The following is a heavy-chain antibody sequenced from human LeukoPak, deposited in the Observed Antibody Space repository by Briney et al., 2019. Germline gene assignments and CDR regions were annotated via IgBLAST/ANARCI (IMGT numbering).Heavy chain of an antibody. CDR1: GFTFSNAW. CDR3: SRAHWRQYKWFDP. Sequence: PGGSLRLSCAASGFTFSNAWMSWVRQAPGKGLEWVGRIKSKTDGGTTDYAAPVKGRFTISRDDSKRVAYLQMNSLKTEDTAVYFCSRAHWRQYKWFDPWGQGTLVTVSS. V-gene: IGHV3-15*01. J-gene: IGHJ5*02. D-gene: IGHD1-1*01. CDR2: IKSKTDGGTT.